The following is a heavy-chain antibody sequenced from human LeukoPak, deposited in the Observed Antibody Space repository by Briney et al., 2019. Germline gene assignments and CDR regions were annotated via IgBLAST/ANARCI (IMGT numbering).Heavy chain of an antibody. CDR1: GGSLSSYY. D-gene: IGHD2-21*02. Sequence: SETLSLTCTVSGGSLSSYYWSWIRQPAGKGLEWIGRIYTSGSTNYNPSLKSRVTMSVDTSKNQFSLKLSSVTAADTAVYYCARDQYCGGDCYSVFDYWGQGTLVTVSS. V-gene: IGHV4-4*07. CDR2: IYTSGST. J-gene: IGHJ4*02. CDR3: ARDQYCGGDCYSVFDY.